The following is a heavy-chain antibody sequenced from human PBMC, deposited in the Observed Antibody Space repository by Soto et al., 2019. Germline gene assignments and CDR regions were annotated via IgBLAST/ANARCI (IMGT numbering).Heavy chain of an antibody. CDR1: GGSISSSNW. CDR2: IYHSGST. J-gene: IGHJ6*02. CDR3: ARVEGAVALYYYGMDV. D-gene: IGHD6-19*01. Sequence: ETLSLTCAVSGGSISSSNWWSWVRQPPGKGLEWIGEIYHSGSTNYNPSLKSRVTISVDKSKNQFSLKLSSVTAADTAVYYCARVEGAVALYYYGMDVWGQGTTVTVSS. V-gene: IGHV4-4*02.